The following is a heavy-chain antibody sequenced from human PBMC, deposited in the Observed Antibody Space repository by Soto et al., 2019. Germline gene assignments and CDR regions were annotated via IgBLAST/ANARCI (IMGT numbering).Heavy chain of an antibody. D-gene: IGHD3-10*01. J-gene: IGHJ5*02. V-gene: IGHV4-39*02. Sequence: ASETLSLTCTVSGGSISSGTYYWGWIRQPPGKGLEWIGSLYYTGRTYYSPSLKSRVTISVDTSKNHFSLNLTSVTAADTAVYYCARRLARGVIGWFDPWGQGILVTVSS. CDR2: LYYTGRT. CDR1: GGSISSGTYY. CDR3: ARRLARGVIGWFDP.